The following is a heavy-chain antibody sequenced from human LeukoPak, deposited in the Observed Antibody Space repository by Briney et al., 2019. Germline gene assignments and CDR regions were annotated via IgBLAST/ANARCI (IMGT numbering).Heavy chain of an antibody. CDR2: IYASGST. CDR1: GGSISSGGYY. D-gene: IGHD1-26*01. V-gene: IGHV4-61*02. J-gene: IGHJ2*01. Sequence: PSQTLSLTCTASGGSISSGGYYWSWIRQPAGKGLEWIGRIYASGSTNYNPSLKSRVTISVDTSKNQFSLKLSSVTAADTAVYYCARDSYSGSYNPHWYFDLWGRGTLVTVSS. CDR3: ARDSYSGSYNPHWYFDL.